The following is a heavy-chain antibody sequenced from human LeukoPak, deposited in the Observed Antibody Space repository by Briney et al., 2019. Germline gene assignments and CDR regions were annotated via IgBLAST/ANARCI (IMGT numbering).Heavy chain of an antibody. J-gene: IGHJ3*02. CDR3: ARDPVVGVDAFDI. V-gene: IGHV3-66*01. CDR1: GFTVSSNY. CDR2: IYSGGST. Sequence: GGSLRLSCAASGFTVSSNYMSWVRQAPGKGLEWVSVIYSGGSTYYADSVRGRFTISRDNSKNTLYLQMNSLRAEDTAVYYCARDPVVGVDAFDIWGQGTMVTVSS. D-gene: IGHD3-22*01.